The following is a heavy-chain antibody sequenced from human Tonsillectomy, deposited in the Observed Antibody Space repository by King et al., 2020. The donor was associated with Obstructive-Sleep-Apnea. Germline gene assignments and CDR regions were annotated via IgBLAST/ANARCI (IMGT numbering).Heavy chain of an antibody. CDR3: ARGHYDILTGYYSSP. CDR2: IYSGGTT. J-gene: IGHJ5*02. V-gene: IGHV3-66*01. CDR1: GFTVSSNY. Sequence: VQLVQSGGGLVQPGGSLRLSCVASGFTVSSNYMSWVRQAPGKGLEWLSVIYSGGTTYYADSVKGRFTISRDNSKNTLFLQMNILRVEDTAVYYCARGHYDILTGYYSSPWGQGTLVTVSS. D-gene: IGHD3-9*01.